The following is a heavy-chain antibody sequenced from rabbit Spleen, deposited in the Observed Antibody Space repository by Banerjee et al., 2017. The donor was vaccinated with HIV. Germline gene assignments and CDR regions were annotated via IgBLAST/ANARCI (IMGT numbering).Heavy chain of an antibody. CDR3: ATDYAGDANYEYGVFNL. Sequence: QEQLVEYGGDLVKPGAFLTLTCTASGFSFSNNYYMCWVRQAPGKGLEWIACIDSNRGVITYASWAKGRFSISKTSSTTVTLQMTSLTAADTAIYFCATDYAGDANYEYGVFNLWGPGTLVTVS. D-gene: IGHD4-2*01. CDR2: IDSNRGVI. J-gene: IGHJ4*01. CDR1: GFSFSNNYY. V-gene: IGHV1S45*01.